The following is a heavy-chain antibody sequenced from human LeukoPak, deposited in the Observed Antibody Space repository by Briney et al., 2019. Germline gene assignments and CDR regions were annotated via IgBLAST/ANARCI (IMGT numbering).Heavy chain of an antibody. J-gene: IGHJ6*04. Sequence: GGSLRLSCAASGFTFSSYGMHWVRQAPGKGLEWLSYISGSGSTKYYADSVKGRFTISRDNAKRSLYLQMNSLRAGDTAVYFCAELGITMIGGVWGKGTTVTISS. CDR2: ISGSGSTK. CDR3: AELGITMIGGV. CDR1: GFTFSSYG. V-gene: IGHV3-48*04. D-gene: IGHD3-10*02.